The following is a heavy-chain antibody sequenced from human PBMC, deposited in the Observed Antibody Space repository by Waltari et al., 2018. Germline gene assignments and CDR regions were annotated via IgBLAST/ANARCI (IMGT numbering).Heavy chain of an antibody. V-gene: IGHV1-8*01. CDR3: ARARKSFWFDS. CDR1: GYTFTNYD. J-gene: IGHJ5*01. Sequence: QVLLVQSGAEVMKPGASVKVSCKASGYTFTNYDIYWVRQAAGQGLEWMGWMNPNSGDTHYAQKFQGRVTFTRDTSTSRAFIEVSNLRSDDTAVYYCARARKSFWFDSWGQGTLVAVSS. CDR2: MNPNSGDT.